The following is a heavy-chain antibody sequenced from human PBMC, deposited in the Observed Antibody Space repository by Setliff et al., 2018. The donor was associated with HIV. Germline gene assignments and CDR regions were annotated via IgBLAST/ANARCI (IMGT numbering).Heavy chain of an antibody. J-gene: IGHJ4*02. CDR1: GFSCRSYA. CDR2: ISGSGDIT. CDR3: AKTQTVITVYGPFDS. D-gene: IGHD4-4*01. V-gene: IGHV3-23*01. Sequence: PGGSLRLSCAASGFSCRSYAVSWVRQAPGKGLEWVSVISGSGDITYYRESVKGRFTVSRDNSNNTVYLQMNSLRAEDTAMYYCAKTQTVITVYGPFDSWGQGTPVTV.